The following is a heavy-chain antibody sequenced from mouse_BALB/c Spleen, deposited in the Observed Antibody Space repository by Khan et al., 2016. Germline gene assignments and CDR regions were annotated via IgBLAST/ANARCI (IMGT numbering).Heavy chain of an antibody. CDR2: IDPTNGNT. D-gene: IGHD1-1*01. V-gene: IGHV14-3*02. CDR3: ARRSARLNVGRSYGY. CDR1: AFNIKDTY. Sequence: VQLQQSGAELVKPGASVKLSCTSSAFNIKDTYMHWVKQRPEQGLEWIGRIDPTNGNTKYDPKFQGTATITADTSSNTASLQLSSLTSEDTAVYYEARRSARLNVGRSYGYWGQGTTLTVSS. J-gene: IGHJ2*01.